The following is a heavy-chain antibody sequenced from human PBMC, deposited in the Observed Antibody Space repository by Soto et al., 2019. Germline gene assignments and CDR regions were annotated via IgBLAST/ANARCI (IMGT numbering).Heavy chain of an antibody. J-gene: IGHJ4*02. D-gene: IGHD2-15*01. Sequence: GGSLRLSCTASGFTLGAYVMHWVRQAQGKGPEWVAAISADGRDLFYAASVEGRFTISRDNSKNTLFLQMNSLTSEDTSVYSCAKSVPDPACRGGGCHRTFDYWGQGTLVTVSS. CDR2: ISADGRDL. CDR3: AKSVPDPACRGGGCHRTFDY. V-gene: IGHV3-30*18. CDR1: GFTLGAYV.